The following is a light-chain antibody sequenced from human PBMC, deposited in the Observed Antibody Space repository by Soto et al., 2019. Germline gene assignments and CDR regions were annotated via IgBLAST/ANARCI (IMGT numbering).Light chain of an antibody. CDR2: DVS. CDR3: CSYADSYSFHVV. V-gene: IGLV2-11*01. CDR1: SSDVGGYNY. Sequence: QSALTQPRSVSGSPGQSVTISCTGTSSDVGGYNYVSWYQQHPGKAPKLMIYDVSERPSGVPDRFSGSKSGNTASLTISGLQAEDEADYYCCSYADSYSFHVVLGGGTKLTVL. J-gene: IGLJ2*01.